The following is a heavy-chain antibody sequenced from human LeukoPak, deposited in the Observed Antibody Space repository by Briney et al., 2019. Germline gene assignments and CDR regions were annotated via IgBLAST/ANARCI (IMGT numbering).Heavy chain of an antibody. J-gene: IGHJ4*02. D-gene: IGHD2-21*01. V-gene: IGHV4-59*12. CDR1: GGSISSYY. CDR3: ARDGPALTYCGGDCFSDY. CDR2: IYYSGST. Sequence: PSETLSLTCTVSGGSISSYYWSWIRQPPGKGLEWIGYIYYSGSTNYNPSLKSRVTISVDTSKNQFSLKLRSVTAADTAVYYCARDGPALTYCGGDCFSDYWGQGTLVTVSS.